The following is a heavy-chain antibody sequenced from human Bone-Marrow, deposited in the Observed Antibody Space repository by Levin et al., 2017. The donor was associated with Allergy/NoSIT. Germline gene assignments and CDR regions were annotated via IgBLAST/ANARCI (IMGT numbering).Heavy chain of an antibody. J-gene: IGHJ4*02. CDR2: IFSNDEK. CDR1: GFSLSNARMG. V-gene: IGHV2-26*01. D-gene: IGHD3-10*01. CDR3: ARIVWFGELPYYFDY. Sequence: SGPTLVKPPETLTLTCTVSGFSLSNARMGVSWIRQPPGKALEWLAHIFSNDEKSFSTSLESRLSISQDTSKSQVVLTMSNMDPVDTATYYCARIVWFGELPYYFDYWGQGTLVTVSS.